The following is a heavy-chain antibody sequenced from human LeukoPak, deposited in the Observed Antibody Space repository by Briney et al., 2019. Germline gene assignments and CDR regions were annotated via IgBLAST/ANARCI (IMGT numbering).Heavy chain of an antibody. CDR3: ARKRSPGAFDI. CDR2: INSYSSDI. CDR1: GFTFSSYS. J-gene: IGHJ3*02. V-gene: IGHV3-21*01. Sequence: PGGSLRLSCATSGFTFSSYSMTWVRQAPGKWLDWVSSINSYSSDIYYADSVKGRSTISRDNAKNSLYLQMNSLRAEDTAVYYCARKRSPGAFDIWGQGTMVTVSS.